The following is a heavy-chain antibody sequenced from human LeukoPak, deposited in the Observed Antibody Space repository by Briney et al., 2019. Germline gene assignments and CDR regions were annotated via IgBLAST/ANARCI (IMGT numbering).Heavy chain of an antibody. CDR2: ISSSSSII. V-gene: IGHV3-48*04. D-gene: IGHD1-26*01. CDR3: ARGWIVGAPSYYYYMDV. CDR1: GFTFSSYS. Sequence: GGSLRLSCAASGFTFSSYSMNWVRQAPGKGLEWVSYISSSSSIIYYADSVKGRFTISRDNAKNSLYLQMNSLRAEDTAVYCCARGWIVGAPSYYYYMDVWGKGTTVTVSS. J-gene: IGHJ6*03.